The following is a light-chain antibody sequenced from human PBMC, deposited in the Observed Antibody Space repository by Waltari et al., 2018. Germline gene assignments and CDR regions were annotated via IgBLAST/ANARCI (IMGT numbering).Light chain of an antibody. CDR1: SSNIGAGYD. V-gene: IGLV1-40*01. J-gene: IGLJ2*01. Sequence: QSVLTQPPSVSGAPGRRVTIPCPGSSSNIGAGYDVHWYQQLPGTAPHLLIYGNSNRPSGVPDRFSGSKSGTSASLAITGLQAEDEADYYCQSYDSSLSGVVFGGGTKLTVL. CDR2: GNS. CDR3: QSYDSSLSGVV.